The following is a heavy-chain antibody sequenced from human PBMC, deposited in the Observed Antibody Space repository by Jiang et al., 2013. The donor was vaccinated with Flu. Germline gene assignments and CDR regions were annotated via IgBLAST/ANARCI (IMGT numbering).Heavy chain of an antibody. J-gene: IGHJ4*02. CDR1: GGSVSSGSYY. CDR2: IYYSGST. D-gene: IGHD5-18*01. V-gene: IGHV4-61*01. CDR3: AGVYSYGYSRFDY. Sequence: GLVKPSETLSLTCTVSGGSVSSGSYYWSWIRQPPGKGLEWIGYIYYSGSTNYNPSLKSRVTISVDTSKNQFSLKLSSVTAADTAVYYCAGVYSYGYSRFDYWGQGTLVTVSS.